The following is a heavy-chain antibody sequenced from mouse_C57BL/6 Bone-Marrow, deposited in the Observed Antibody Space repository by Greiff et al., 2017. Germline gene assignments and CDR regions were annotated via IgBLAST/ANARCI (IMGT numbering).Heavy chain of an antibody. Sequence: DVMLVESEGGLVQPGSSMKLSCTASGFTFSDYYMAWVRQVPEKGLEWVANINYDGSSTYYLDSLKSRFIISRDNAKNILYLQMSSLKSEDTATYYCARDTYYSNYGDAMDYWGQGTSVTVSS. CDR3: ARDTYYSNYGDAMDY. CDR1: GFTFSDYY. V-gene: IGHV5-16*01. CDR2: INYDGSST. J-gene: IGHJ4*01. D-gene: IGHD2-5*01.